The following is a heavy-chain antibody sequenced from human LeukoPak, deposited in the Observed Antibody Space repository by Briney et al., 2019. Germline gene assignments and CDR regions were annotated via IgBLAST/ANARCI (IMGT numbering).Heavy chain of an antibody. CDR2: INHSGSS. Sequence: SETLSLTCTVSSGSISSSYYWGWIRQPPGKGLEWIGEINHSGSSNYNPSLKSRVTISVDTSKNQFSLKLSSVTAADTAVYYCTRSGTYQHSSSYDYWGQGTLVTVSS. CDR1: SGSISSSYY. CDR3: TRSGTYQHSSSYDY. D-gene: IGHD6-13*01. J-gene: IGHJ4*02. V-gene: IGHV4-34*01.